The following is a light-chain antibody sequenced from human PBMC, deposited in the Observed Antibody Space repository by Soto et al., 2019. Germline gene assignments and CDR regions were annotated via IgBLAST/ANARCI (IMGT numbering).Light chain of an antibody. CDR3: QHSNSYLRAT. V-gene: IGKV1-9*01. Sequence: DIPLTQSPSFLSASVGDRVTITCRASQGISSSLAWYHQKPGKAPRLLIYAASTLESGVPSRFSGSESGTEISLTISSLQPEDSATYYCQHSNSYLRATFGKGTKLEIK. CDR2: AAS. CDR1: QGISSS. J-gene: IGKJ2*01.